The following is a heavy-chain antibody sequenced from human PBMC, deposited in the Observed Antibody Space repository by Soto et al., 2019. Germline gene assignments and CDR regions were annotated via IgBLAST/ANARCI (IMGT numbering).Heavy chain of an antibody. Sequence: EVQLVESGGGLVKPGGSLRLSCEASGFNFNSYTINWVPQAPGKRLEWLSSISSSGYIFSTDSVRGRFTISRDNAKNSVYLQINSLRAEDTAVYFCARDCSGGSCYPGMDVWGQGTTVTVSS. D-gene: IGHD2-15*01. V-gene: IGHV3-21*01. CDR1: GFNFNSYT. CDR2: ISSSGYI. CDR3: ARDCSGGSCYPGMDV. J-gene: IGHJ6*02.